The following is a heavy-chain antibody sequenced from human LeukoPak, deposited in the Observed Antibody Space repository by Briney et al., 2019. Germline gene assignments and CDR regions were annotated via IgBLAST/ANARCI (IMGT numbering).Heavy chain of an antibody. J-gene: IGHJ3*02. Sequence: SETLSLTCTVSGGSISGYYWSWIRQPPGKGLEWIGYIYYTGSTNYNPSLTSRVTISVDTSKNQFSLKLTSVTAADTAVYYCARGPHWVTGDYDAFDIWGQGTMVTVSS. CDR1: GGSISGYY. CDR2: IYYTGST. CDR3: ARGPHWVTGDYDAFDI. D-gene: IGHD4-17*01. V-gene: IGHV4-59*01.